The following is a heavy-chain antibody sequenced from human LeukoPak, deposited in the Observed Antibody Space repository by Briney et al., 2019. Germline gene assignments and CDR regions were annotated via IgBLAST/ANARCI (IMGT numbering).Heavy chain of an antibody. CDR3: ARGSLRARAFDI. Sequence: KASETLSLTCAVYGGSFSGYYWSWIRQPPGKGLEWIGEINHSGSTNYNPSLKSRVTISVDTSKNQFSLKLSSVTAADTAVYYCARGSLRARAFDIWGQGTMVTV. V-gene: IGHV4-34*01. CDR1: GGSFSGYY. D-gene: IGHD6-6*01. CDR2: INHSGST. J-gene: IGHJ3*02.